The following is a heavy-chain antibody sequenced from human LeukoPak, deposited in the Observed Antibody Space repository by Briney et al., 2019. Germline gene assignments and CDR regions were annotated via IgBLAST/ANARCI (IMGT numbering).Heavy chain of an antibody. V-gene: IGHV3-30*18. CDR1: GFTFSSYE. D-gene: IGHD3-10*01. CDR2: ISYEGKNK. J-gene: IGHJ4*02. Sequence: GGSQRLSCAASGFTFSSYEMNWVRQAPGKGLEWVAVISYEGKNKYYADSVKGRFTISRDNSKNTLYLEMNSLRPEDTAVYFCAKEKDYYVSGSNSDWGQGTLVTVSS. CDR3: AKEKDYYVSGSNSD.